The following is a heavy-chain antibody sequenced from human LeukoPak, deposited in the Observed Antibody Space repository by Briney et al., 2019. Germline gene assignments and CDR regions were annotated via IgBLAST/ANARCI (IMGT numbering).Heavy chain of an antibody. CDR2: IYYSGST. V-gene: IGHV4-59*01. CDR3: AREGLVPAGIGSVDYYGVDV. J-gene: IGHJ6*02. Sequence: SETLSLTCTVSGGSISSYYWSWIRQPPGKGLEWIGYIYYSGSTNYNPSLKSRVTISVDTSKNRFSLKLSSVTAADTAVYYCAREGLVPAGIGSVDYYGVDVWGQGTTVTVSS. CDR1: GGSISSYY. D-gene: IGHD2-2*01.